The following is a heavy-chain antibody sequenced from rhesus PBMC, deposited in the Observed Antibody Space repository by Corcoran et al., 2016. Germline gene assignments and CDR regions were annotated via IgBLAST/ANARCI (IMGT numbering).Heavy chain of an antibody. D-gene: IGHD2-39*01. CDR1: GGSISSSNW. CDR3: ARRALVYYFDY. CDR2: IYGSGGST. V-gene: IGHV4-93*02. J-gene: IGHJ4*01. Sequence: QVQLQESGPAVVKPSETLSLTCAVSGGSISSSNWWSWIRQSPGKGLEWIGGIYGSGGSTEYNPSLKGRFTISIGTSRNQFSLKLSVVTAADTAVYYCARRALVYYFDYWGQGVLVTVSS.